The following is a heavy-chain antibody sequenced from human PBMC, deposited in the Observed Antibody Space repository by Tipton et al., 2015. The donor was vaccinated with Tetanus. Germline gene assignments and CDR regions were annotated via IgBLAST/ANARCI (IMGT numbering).Heavy chain of an antibody. CDR1: GGSIRGGTFY. CDR3: ARDQARGARGWNYFDC. Sequence: TLSLTCTVSGGSIRGGTFYWGWIRQPPGKGLEWIGSIYESGDTYYIPSLKSRVTISVDTSKNQFSLNLNSMAAADTGVYYCARDQARGARGWNYFDCWGQGTLVTVSS. D-gene: IGHD1-26*01. J-gene: IGHJ4*02. CDR2: IYESGDT. V-gene: IGHV4-39*02.